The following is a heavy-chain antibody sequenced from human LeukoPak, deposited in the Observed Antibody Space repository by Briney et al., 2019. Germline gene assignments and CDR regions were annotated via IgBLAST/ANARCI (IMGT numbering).Heavy chain of an antibody. Sequence: ASVKVSCKASGYTFTGYYMHWVRQAPGQGLEWMGRINPNSGGTSYAQKFQGRVTMTRDTSISTAYMELSRLRSDDTAVYYCASWGYCSSTSCRDVWGKGTTVTVSS. CDR3: ASWGYCSSTSCRDV. CDR2: INPNSGGT. V-gene: IGHV1-2*06. J-gene: IGHJ6*04. CDR1: GYTFTGYY. D-gene: IGHD2-2*01.